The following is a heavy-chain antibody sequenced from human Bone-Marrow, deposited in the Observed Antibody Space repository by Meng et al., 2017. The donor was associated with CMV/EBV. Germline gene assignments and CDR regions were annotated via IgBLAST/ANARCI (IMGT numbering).Heavy chain of an antibody. D-gene: IGHD2-21*01. CDR3: AMLAYCGGDCYSDYYYGMGV. J-gene: IGHJ6*02. Sequence: SETLSLTCAVYGGSFSSYYWSWIRQPPGKGLEWIGYIYYSGSTNYNPSLKSRVTISVDTSKNQFSLKLSSVTAADTAVYYCAMLAYCGGDCYSDYYYGMGVWGQGDTVNVSS. CDR1: GGSFSSYY. CDR2: IYYSGST. V-gene: IGHV4-59*12.